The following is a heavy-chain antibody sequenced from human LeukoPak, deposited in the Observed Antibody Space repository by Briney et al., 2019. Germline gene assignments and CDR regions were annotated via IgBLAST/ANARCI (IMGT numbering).Heavy chain of an antibody. CDR1: GYTFTSYG. J-gene: IGHJ4*02. D-gene: IGHD3-22*01. V-gene: IGHV1-18*01. CDR2: ISAYNGNT. CDR3: ARVPRYYYDSSGYQKGRYYFDY. Sequence: GASVKVSCKASGYTFTSYGISWVRQAPGQGLEWMGWISAYNGNTNYAQKLQGRVTMTTDTSTSTAYMELRSLRSDDTAVYYCARVPRYYYDSSGYQKGRYYFDYWGQGTLVTVSS.